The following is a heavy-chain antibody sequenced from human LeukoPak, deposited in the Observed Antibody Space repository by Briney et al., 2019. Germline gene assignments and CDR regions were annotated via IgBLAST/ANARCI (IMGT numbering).Heavy chain of an antibody. CDR1: GFTFSSYT. CDR2: ISSSGSTI. CDR3: ARVPHPMIVGSRGIWYFDL. D-gene: IGHD3-22*01. J-gene: IGHJ2*01. V-gene: IGHV3-48*04. Sequence: GGSLRLSCAASGFTFSSYTINWVRQAPGKGLEWVSYISSSGSTIYYADSVKGRFTISRDNAKNSLYLQMNSLRAEDTAVYYCARVPHPMIVGSRGIWYFDLWGRGTLVTVSS.